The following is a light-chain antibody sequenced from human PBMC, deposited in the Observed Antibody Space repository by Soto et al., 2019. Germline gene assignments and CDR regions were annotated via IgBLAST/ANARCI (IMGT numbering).Light chain of an antibody. Sequence: EIVLTQSPGTLSLSPGERATLSCRASQRISSGHLAWYQQKPGQAPRLLIYGVSSMATGIPDRFSGSWSGTDFTLTISRLEPEDFAVYSCQYYDRPPTFGQGTRLDIK. CDR1: QRISSGH. CDR3: QYYDRPPT. CDR2: GVS. V-gene: IGKV3-20*01. J-gene: IGKJ5*01.